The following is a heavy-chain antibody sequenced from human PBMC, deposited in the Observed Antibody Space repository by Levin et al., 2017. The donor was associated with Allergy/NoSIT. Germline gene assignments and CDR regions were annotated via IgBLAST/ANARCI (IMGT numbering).Heavy chain of an antibody. CDR3: VRGNSRYNMDV. D-gene: IGHD5-24*01. CDR1: GFSFSSHW. J-gene: IGHJ6*02. CDR2: IDSDGSST. Sequence: GGSLRLSCAASGFSFSSHWMHWVRQVPGKGLLWVSRIDSDGSSTIYADFVMGRFTISRDNAKNTLYLQMSSLGVEETAVYYCVRGNSRYNMDVWGQGTTVTVSS. V-gene: IGHV3-74*01.